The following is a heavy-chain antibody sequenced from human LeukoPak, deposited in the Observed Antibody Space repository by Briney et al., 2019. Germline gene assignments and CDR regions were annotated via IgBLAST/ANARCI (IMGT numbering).Heavy chain of an antibody. Sequence: GASLKISCKGSGYNFTPYWIAWVRQMPGEGLEWMGIIYPDDSHTTYSPSFQGRVTISVDKSITTAYLQWSSLKASDTAMYYCARHRYDKYCSTNGCPGAFDIWGQGTTVTVSS. D-gene: IGHD2-2*01. J-gene: IGHJ3*02. CDR3: ARHRYDKYCSTNGCPGAFDI. V-gene: IGHV5-51*01. CDR2: IYPDDSHT. CDR1: GYNFTPYW.